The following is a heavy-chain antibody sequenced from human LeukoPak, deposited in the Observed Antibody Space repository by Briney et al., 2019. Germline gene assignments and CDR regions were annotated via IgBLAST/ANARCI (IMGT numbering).Heavy chain of an antibody. Sequence: GGSLRLSCAASGFTFGSYSMNWVRQAPGKGLEWVSSISSSSSYIYYADSVKGRFTISRDNAKNSLYLQMNSLRAEDTAVYYCARVGATVLFGVQYWGQGTLVTVSS. CDR1: GFTFGSYS. CDR2: ISSSSSYI. J-gene: IGHJ4*02. CDR3: ARVGATVLFGVQY. D-gene: IGHD1-26*01. V-gene: IGHV3-21*01.